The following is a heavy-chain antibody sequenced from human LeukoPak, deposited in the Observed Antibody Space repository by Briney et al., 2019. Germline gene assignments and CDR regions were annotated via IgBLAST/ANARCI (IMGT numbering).Heavy chain of an antibody. V-gene: IGHV3-23*01. CDR1: GFTFSSYG. Sequence: GGTLRLSCAASGFTFSSYGMSWVRQDPGKWLEWVSGISGSGGRTYYADFVKGRFTISRDNSKNTLFLQMNSLRAEDTAVYYCAKDGYTEWLGLYYFDYWGQGTLVTVSS. CDR2: ISGSGGRT. J-gene: IGHJ4*02. CDR3: AKDGYTEWLGLYYFDY. D-gene: IGHD6-19*01.